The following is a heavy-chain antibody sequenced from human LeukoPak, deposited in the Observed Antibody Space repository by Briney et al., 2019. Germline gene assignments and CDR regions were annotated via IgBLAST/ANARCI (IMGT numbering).Heavy chain of an antibody. CDR2: KYARGSS. CDR3: ARGRYCSADICTGGDSFDI. Sequence: SETLSLTCTVSGGSISNYYWSWIRQPAGKGLEWIGRKYARGSSNYNPPVRSRVTKSVDTSKNQFSLKLRSVTAADTAVYYCARGRYCSADICTGGDSFDIWGQGTMVSVSP. J-gene: IGHJ3*02. V-gene: IGHV4-4*07. CDR1: GGSISNYY. D-gene: IGHD2-15*01.